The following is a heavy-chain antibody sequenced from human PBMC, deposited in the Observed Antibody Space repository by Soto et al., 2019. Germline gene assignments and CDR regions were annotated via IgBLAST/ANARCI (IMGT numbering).Heavy chain of an antibody. D-gene: IGHD4-17*01. V-gene: IGHV1-18*01. CDR3: ACHHGPPTSENWVDP. J-gene: IGHJ5*02. CDR1: GYTFFTYD. CDR2: ISTYSGDT. Sequence: QVHLVQSGVEVKTPGASVKVSCQASGYTFFTYDISWVRQAPGQGLEWMGGISTYSGDTKYAQKFQGRVTMTTDTSTTTAYLEMRSLRSDDTAVYYCACHHGPPTSENWVDPWGQGTLVTVSS.